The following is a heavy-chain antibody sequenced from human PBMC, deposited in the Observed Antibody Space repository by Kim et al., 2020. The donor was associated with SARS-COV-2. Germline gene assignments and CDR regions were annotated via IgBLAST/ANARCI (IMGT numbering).Heavy chain of an antibody. CDR2: ISGSGGST. V-gene: IGHV3-23*01. J-gene: IGHJ6*02. D-gene: IGHD1-7*01. CDR1: GFTFSSYA. Sequence: GGSLRLSCAASGFTFSSYAMSWVRQAPGKGLEWVSAISGSGGSTYYADSVKGRFTISRDNSKNTLYLQMNSLRAEDTAVYYCAKGLRSPHSGTIFWEEELDDMDVWGQGTTVTVSS. CDR3: AKGLRSPHSGTIFWEEELDDMDV.